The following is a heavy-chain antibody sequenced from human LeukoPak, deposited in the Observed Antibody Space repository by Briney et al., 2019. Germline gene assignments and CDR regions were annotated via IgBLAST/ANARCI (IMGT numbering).Heavy chain of an antibody. D-gene: IGHD1-26*01. CDR1: GFTFRNAW. CDR2: IKSKTDGGTT. Sequence: GGSLRLSCAASGFTFRNAWMSWVRQAPGKGLEWVGRIKSKTDGGTTDYAAPVKGRFTISRDDSKNTLYLQMNSLKTEDTAVYYCTTHREELGSYYDYWGQGTLVTVSS. CDR3: TTHREELGSYYDY. J-gene: IGHJ4*02. V-gene: IGHV3-15*01.